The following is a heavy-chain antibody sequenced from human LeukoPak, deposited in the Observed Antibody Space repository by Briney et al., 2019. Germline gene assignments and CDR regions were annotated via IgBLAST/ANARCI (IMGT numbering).Heavy chain of an antibody. CDR2: IYPDDSDT. Sequence: GESLKISRKGSGYSFGNRWIGWVRQMPGKGLEWMGIIYPDDSDTIYSSSFEGQVTISADKSISTAYLQWSSLKASDTAMYYCARGAYGSGSYYNYYGMDVWGQGTTVTVSS. J-gene: IGHJ6*02. CDR3: ARGAYGSGSYYNYYGMDV. V-gene: IGHV5-51*01. D-gene: IGHD3-10*01. CDR1: GYSFGNRW.